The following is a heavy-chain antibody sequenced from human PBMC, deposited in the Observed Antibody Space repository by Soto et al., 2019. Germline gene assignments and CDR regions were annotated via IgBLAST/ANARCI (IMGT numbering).Heavy chain of an antibody. J-gene: IGHJ4*02. CDR1: GYSFTSYW. CDR2: IYPGDSDT. V-gene: IGHV5-51*01. D-gene: IGHD6-6*01. CDR3: ARVGSSSSSYFDY. Sequence: GESLKISCKGSGYSFTSYWIGWVRQMPGKGLEWMGIIYPGDSDTRYSPSFQGQVTISADKSISTAYLQWSSLKASDTAMCYCARVGSSSSSYFDYWGQGTLVTVSS.